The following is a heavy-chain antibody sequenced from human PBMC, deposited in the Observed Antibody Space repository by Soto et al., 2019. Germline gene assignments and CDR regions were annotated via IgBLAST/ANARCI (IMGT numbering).Heavy chain of an antibody. Sequence: QVQLVQSGAEVKKPGASVKVSCKASGDSFSSYYMHWVRQVPGQGLEWMGMINPSGGPTSSAQKFQGRVTMTRDTSTSIVYMELSSLRSEDTAVYYCASESYYYDSSGDEIVHHYHGLGVWGQGTTVTVSS. J-gene: IGHJ6*02. CDR1: GDSFSSYY. D-gene: IGHD3-22*01. CDR3: ASESYYYDSSGDEIVHHYHGLGV. V-gene: IGHV1-46*01. CDR2: INPSGGPT.